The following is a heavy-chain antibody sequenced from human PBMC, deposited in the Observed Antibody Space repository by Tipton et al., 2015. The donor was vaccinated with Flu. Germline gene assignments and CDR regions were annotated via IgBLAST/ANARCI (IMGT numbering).Heavy chain of an antibody. CDR1: GFTFNTYW. Sequence: SLRLSCAASGFTFNTYWMSWVRQAPGKGLEWVANIKQGGSEKYYVDSVKGRFTISRDNAKNSLYLQMNSLRAEDTAVYYCARTRGGYCSSTSCYADYFDFWDQGTLVTVSS. CDR3: ARTRGGYCSSTSCYADYFDF. CDR2: IKQGGSEK. V-gene: IGHV3-7*01. J-gene: IGHJ4*02. D-gene: IGHD2-2*01.